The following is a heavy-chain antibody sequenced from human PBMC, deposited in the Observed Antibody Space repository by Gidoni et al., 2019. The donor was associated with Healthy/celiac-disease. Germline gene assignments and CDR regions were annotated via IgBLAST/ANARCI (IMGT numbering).Heavy chain of an antibody. D-gene: IGHD1-20*01. CDR2: ISYDGSNK. Sequence: QVQLVESGGGVAQPGRSLRLSCAASGFTFSSYGMHWVRQAPGKGLEWVAVISYDGSNKYYADSVKGRFTISRDNSKNTLYLQMNSLRAEDTAVYYCAKDLGMDYYYYYGMDVWGQGTTVTVSS. CDR1: GFTFSSYG. CDR3: AKDLGMDYYYYYGMDV. V-gene: IGHV3-30*18. J-gene: IGHJ6*02.